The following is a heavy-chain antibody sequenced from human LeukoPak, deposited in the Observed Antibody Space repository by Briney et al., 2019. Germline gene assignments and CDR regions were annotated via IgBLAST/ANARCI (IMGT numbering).Heavy chain of an antibody. Sequence: GGSLRLSCAASGFTFSSYAMSWVRQAPGKGLEWVSAISASGGSTYYADSVKGRFTISRDNSKNTLYLQMNSLRAEDTAVYYCAKDGRIYGSGSYPYFDYWGQGTLATVSS. CDR1: GFTFSSYA. CDR3: AKDGRIYGSGSYPYFDY. CDR2: ISASGGST. J-gene: IGHJ4*02. D-gene: IGHD3-10*01. V-gene: IGHV3-23*01.